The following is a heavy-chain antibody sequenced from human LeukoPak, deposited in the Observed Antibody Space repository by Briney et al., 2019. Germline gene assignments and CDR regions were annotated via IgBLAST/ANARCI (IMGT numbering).Heavy chain of an antibody. J-gene: IGHJ4*02. D-gene: IGHD3-3*01. CDR1: GGSISTYY. Sequence: EASETLSLTCSVSGGSISTYYWSWIRQPPGKGLEWTGYIYYSGSTNYNPSLKSRVTISVETSKNQFSLKLNSVTAADTAVYYCARGFDFWSGSPFDYWGQGTLVTVSS. V-gene: IGHV4-59*01. CDR2: IYYSGST. CDR3: ARGFDFWSGSPFDY.